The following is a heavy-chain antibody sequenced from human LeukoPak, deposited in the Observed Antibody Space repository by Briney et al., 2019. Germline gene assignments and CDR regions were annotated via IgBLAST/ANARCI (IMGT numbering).Heavy chain of an antibody. J-gene: IGHJ4*02. CDR3: ARADVPDY. V-gene: IGHV1-2*02. CDR2: INPNSGGT. CDR1: GYTFTGYY. Sequence: GASVKVSCKASGYTFTGYYMHWVRQAPVQGLEWMGWINPNSGGTNYAQKFQGRVTMTRDTSTSTVYMELSSLRSEDTAVYYCARADVPDYWGQGTLVTVSS.